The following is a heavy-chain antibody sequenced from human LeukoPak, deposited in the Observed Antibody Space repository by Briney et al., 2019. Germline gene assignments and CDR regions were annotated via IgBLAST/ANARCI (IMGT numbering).Heavy chain of an antibody. V-gene: IGHV4-31*03. CDR2: IYYSGST. CDR1: GGSISSGGYY. CDR3: ARVLNGPSSLADY. Sequence: SETLSLTCTVSGGSISSGGYYWSWIRQHPGKGLEWIGYIYYSGSTYYNPSLKSRVTISVDTSKNQFSLKLSSVTAADTAVYYCARVLNGPSSLADYWGQGTLVTVSS. D-gene: IGHD6-13*01. J-gene: IGHJ4*02.